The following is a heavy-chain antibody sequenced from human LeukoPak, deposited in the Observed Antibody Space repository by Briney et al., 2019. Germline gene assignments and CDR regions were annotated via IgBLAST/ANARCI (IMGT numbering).Heavy chain of an antibody. Sequence: GGSLTLSCAASGFTFSDYWMHWVRQAPGKGLVWVSRVNRDGSSTSYADSVKGRFTVSRDNAKNTLSLQMNSLRAEDTAVYYCARDRSISAAGDTYWGQGTLVTVPS. V-gene: IGHV3-74*01. CDR3: ARDRSISAAGDTY. CDR1: GFTFSDYW. J-gene: IGHJ4*02. D-gene: IGHD6-13*01. CDR2: VNRDGSST.